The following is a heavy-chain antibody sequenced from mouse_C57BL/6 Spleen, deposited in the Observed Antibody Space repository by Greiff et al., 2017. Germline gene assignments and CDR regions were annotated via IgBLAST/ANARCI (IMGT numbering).Heavy chain of an antibody. D-gene: IGHD2-1*01. V-gene: IGHV7-3*01. CDR3: ARLYGNHVWYFDV. Sequence: DVQLVESGGGLVQPGGSLSLSCAASGFTFTDYYMSWVRQPPGKALEWLGFIRNKANGYTTEYSASVKGRFTISRDNSQSILYLQMNALRAEDSATYYCARLYGNHVWYFDVWGTGTTVTVSS. CDR1: GFTFTDYY. J-gene: IGHJ1*03. CDR2: IRNKANGYTT.